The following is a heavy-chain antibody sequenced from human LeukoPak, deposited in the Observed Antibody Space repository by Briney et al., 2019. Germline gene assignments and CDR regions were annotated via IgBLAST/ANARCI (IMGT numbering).Heavy chain of an antibody. CDR1: GGSISSYY. Sequence: PSETLSLTCTVSGGSISSYYWSWIRQPPGKGLEWIGYIYYSGSTNYNPSLKSRVTISVDTSKNQFSLKLSSVTAADTAVYYCARDRMGGFDPWGQGTLVTVSS. J-gene: IGHJ5*02. V-gene: IGHV4-59*01. D-gene: IGHD3-16*01. CDR3: ARDRMGGFDP. CDR2: IYYSGST.